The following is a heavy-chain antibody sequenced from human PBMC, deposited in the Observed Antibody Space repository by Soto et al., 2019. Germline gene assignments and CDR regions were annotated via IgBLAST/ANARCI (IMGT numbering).Heavy chain of an antibody. CDR1: GGIFTNNA. D-gene: IGHD3-16*01. CDR2: VIPLFDTA. J-gene: IGHJ6*02. V-gene: IGHV1-69*01. Sequence: QVQVVQSGAEVKKPGSSVKVSCKVSGGIFTNNAISWVRQAPGQGLEWLGGVIPLFDTAYYAQIFRGRLRISADGATTPAYMELSGLTSADTAVYFCATGGHNDGYNFYHGMDVWGQGTTVPVS. CDR3: ATGGHNDGYNFYHGMDV.